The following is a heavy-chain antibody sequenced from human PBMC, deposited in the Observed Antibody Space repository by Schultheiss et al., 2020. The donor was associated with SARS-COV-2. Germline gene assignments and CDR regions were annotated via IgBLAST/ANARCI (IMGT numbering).Heavy chain of an antibody. CDR3: ARGAGGYYYYYYMDV. CDR2: AYYRGST. Sequence: SETLSLTCSVSGDSINSYYWSWIRHSPGKGLEWIGYAYYRGSTTYNPSLKSRVTISVDRSKNQFSLRLNSVTAADTAVYYCARGAGGYYYYYYMDVWGKGTTVTVSS. CDR1: GDSINSYY. V-gene: IGHV4-59*01. J-gene: IGHJ6*03. D-gene: IGHD3-16*01.